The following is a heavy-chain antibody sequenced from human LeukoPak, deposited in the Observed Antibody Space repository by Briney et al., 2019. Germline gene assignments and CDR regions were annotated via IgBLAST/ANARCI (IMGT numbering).Heavy chain of an antibody. V-gene: IGHV3-33*08. D-gene: IGHD3-3*01. CDR1: GFTFSSYS. CDR3: ARDLGVVMYYFDY. CDR2: IWYDGSNK. Sequence: GGSLRLSCAASGFTFSSYSMNWVRQAPGKGREWVAVIWYDGSNKFYADSVKGRFTISRDSSKNTLYLQMNSLRAEDTAVYYCARDLGVVMYYFDYWGQGTLVTVSS. J-gene: IGHJ4*02.